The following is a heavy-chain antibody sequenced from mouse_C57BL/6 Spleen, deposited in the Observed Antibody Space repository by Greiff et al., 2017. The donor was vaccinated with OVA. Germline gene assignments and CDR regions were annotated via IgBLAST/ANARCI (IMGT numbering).Heavy chain of an antibody. J-gene: IGHJ3*01. D-gene: IGHD2-4*01. Sequence: EVKLMESGEGLVKPGGSLKLSCAASGFTFSSYAMSWVRQTPEKRLEWVAYISSGGDYIYYADTVKGRFTISRDNARNTLYLQMSSLKSEDTAMYYCTRGGDYDEFAYWGQGTLVTVSA. CDR2: ISSGGDYI. V-gene: IGHV5-9-1*02. CDR1: GFTFSSYA. CDR3: TRGGDYDEFAY.